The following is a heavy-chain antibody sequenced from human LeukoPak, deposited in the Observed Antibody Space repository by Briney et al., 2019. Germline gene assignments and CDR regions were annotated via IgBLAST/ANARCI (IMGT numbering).Heavy chain of an antibody. J-gene: IGHJ6*04. V-gene: IGHV3-13*01. CDR3: ARATVIGNAPVPGYMDV. D-gene: IGHD2-21*01. Sequence: GGSLRLSCAASGFTFSIYDIHWVRQVSEKGLEWVSSIGTIGDTFYPDSVNGQFTNSRENAKNSLYLQMNGLRAGDTAVYYCARATVIGNAPVPGYMDVWGKGTTVTVSS. CDR2: IGTIGDT. CDR1: GFTFSIYD.